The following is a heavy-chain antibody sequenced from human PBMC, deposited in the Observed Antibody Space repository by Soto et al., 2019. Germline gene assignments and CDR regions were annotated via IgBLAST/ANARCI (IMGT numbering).Heavy chain of an antibody. V-gene: IGHV3-48*02. D-gene: IGHD3-3*01. CDR3: ARGGFDTIFGVLPDHYYYYYGMDV. CDR2: ISSSSSTI. Sequence: GGSLRLSCAASGFTFSSYSMNWVRQAPGKGLEWVSYISSSSSTIYYADSVKGRFTISRDNAKNSLYLQMNSLRDEDTAVYYCARGGFDTIFGVLPDHYYYYYGMDVWGQGTTVTVSS. J-gene: IGHJ6*02. CDR1: GFTFSSYS.